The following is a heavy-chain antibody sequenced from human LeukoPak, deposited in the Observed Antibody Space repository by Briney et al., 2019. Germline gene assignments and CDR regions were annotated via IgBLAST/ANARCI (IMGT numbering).Heavy chain of an antibody. J-gene: IGHJ3*02. CDR1: GGSIRGSSHY. V-gene: IGHV4-30-2*01. D-gene: IGHD3-3*01. Sequence: SETLSLTCTVSGGSIRGSSHYWSWIRQPPGKGLEWIGYIYHSGSTYYNPSLKSRVTISVDRSKNQFSLKLSSVTAADTAVYYCARDRKDFWSGVNTHLDAFDIWGQGTMVTVSS. CDR2: IYHSGST. CDR3: ARDRKDFWSGVNTHLDAFDI.